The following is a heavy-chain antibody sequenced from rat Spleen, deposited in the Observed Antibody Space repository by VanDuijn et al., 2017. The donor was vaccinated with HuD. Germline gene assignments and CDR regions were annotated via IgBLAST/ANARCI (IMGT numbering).Heavy chain of an antibody. CDR2: ISYDGSST. CDR3: ARSGYGGYYFDY. J-gene: IGHJ2*01. CDR1: GFTFSDHY. V-gene: IGHV5-29*01. Sequence: EVHLVESDGGLVQPGRSLKLSCVASGFTFSDHYMAWVRQAPTKGLEWVPTISYDGSSTYYRDSVKGRFTISRDNAKSTLFLRMDSLRSEDTATYYCARSGYGGYYFDYWGQGVMVTVSS. D-gene: IGHD1-11*01.